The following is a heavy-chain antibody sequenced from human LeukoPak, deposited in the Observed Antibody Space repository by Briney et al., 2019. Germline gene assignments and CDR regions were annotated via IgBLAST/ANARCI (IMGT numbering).Heavy chain of an antibody. V-gene: IGHV4-61*02. J-gene: IGHJ3*02. Sequence: SETLSLTCTVSGGSISSGGYYWSWIRQPAGKGLEWIGRIYTSGSTNYNPSLKSRVTMSVDTSKNQFSLKLSSVTAADTAVYYCARDIGDFWSGYHDAFDIWGQGTMVTVSS. CDR2: IYTSGST. CDR1: GGSISSGGYY. D-gene: IGHD3-3*01. CDR3: ARDIGDFWSGYHDAFDI.